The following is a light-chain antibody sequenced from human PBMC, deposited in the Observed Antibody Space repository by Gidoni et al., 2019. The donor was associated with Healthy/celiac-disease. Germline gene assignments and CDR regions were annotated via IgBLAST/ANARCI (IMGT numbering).Light chain of an antibody. V-gene: IGLV3-1*01. CDR3: QAWDSSTVV. CDR1: KLGDKY. CDR2: QDS. J-gene: IGLJ2*01. Sequence: SYELTKPTSVSVSPGQTASITCSGDKLGDKYACWYQQKPGQSPVLVIYQDSKRRSGIPERFSGSNSGNTATLTISGTQAMDEADYYCQAWDSSTVVFGGGTKLTVL.